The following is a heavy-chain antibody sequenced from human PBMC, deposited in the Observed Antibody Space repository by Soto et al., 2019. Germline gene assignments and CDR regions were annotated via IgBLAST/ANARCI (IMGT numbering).Heavy chain of an antibody. CDR3: ASRDPGTSVDY. CDR2: IYRTGST. D-gene: IGHD1-7*01. J-gene: IGHJ4*02. Sequence: QVQLQESGPGLVKPSGTLSLTCAVSGGSFTSNNWWTWVRQPPGQGLEWIGEIYRTGSTNYNPSLKSRVTISLDTSEKHSSLKVPSLTAADTAVYYCASRDPGTSVDYWGQGTLVTVSS. V-gene: IGHV4-4*02. CDR1: GGSFTSNNW.